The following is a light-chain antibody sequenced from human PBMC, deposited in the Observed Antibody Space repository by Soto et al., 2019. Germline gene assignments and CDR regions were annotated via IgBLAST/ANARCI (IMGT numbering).Light chain of an antibody. J-gene: IGKJ1*01. CDR3: QQYYTTPPT. Sequence: DIVLTQSRDSVAVSLGERSTINCKSSQSVLFSINQKNYLAWYHQKPGQPPKLLIYWASIQESGVPTRFSGSGSGTNFTLTISSLQAEDAAVYYCQQYYTTPPTFGLGTKVDIK. V-gene: IGKV4-1*01. CDR2: WAS. CDR1: QSVLFSINQKNY.